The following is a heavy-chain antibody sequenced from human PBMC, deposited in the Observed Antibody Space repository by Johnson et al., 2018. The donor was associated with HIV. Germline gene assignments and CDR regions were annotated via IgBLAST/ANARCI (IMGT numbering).Heavy chain of an antibody. CDR2: IYSGGST. CDR3: ARVEQLGAFDI. Sequence: QVQLVESGGGVVQPGRSLRLSCAASGFTFSSYAMHWVRQAPGKGLEWVSIIYSGGSTSYADHVQGRFTISRDNATTSLYLQMNSLRADDTAVYYCARVEQLGAFDIWGQGTMVTVSS. CDR1: GFTFSSYA. J-gene: IGHJ3*02. V-gene: IGHV3-NL1*01. D-gene: IGHD6-6*01.